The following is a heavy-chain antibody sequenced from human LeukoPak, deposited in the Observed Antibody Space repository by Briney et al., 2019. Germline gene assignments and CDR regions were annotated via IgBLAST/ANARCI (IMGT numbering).Heavy chain of an antibody. V-gene: IGHV3-43*01. D-gene: IGHD6-13*01. CDR1: GFTFDDYT. CDR2: ISWDGGST. J-gene: IGHJ6*03. Sequence: GGSLRLSCAACGFTFDDYTMHCVRHAPGKGLEWVSLISWDGGSTYYADSVKGRFTISRDNSKNSLYLQMNSLRTEDTALYYCAKDIGQQLAYYYYMDVWGKGTTVTVSS. CDR3: AKDIGQQLAYYYYMDV.